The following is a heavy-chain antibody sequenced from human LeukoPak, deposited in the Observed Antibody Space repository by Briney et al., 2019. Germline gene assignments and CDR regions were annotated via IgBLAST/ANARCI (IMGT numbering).Heavy chain of an antibody. D-gene: IGHD3-22*01. CDR1: GFTFDDYA. J-gene: IGHJ4*02. Sequence: GGSLRLSCAASGFTFDDYAMHWVRQAPGKGLEWVSGISWNSGSICYADSVKGRFTISRDNAKNSLYLQMNSLRAEDTALYYCAKDLHYYDSSGYLYWGQGTLVTVSS. V-gene: IGHV3-9*01. CDR2: ISWNSGSI. CDR3: AKDLHYYDSSGYLY.